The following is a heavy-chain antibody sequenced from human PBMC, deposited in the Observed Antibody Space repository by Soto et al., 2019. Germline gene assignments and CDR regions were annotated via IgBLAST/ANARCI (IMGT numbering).Heavy chain of an antibody. CDR1: GGTFSSYA. J-gene: IGHJ6*02. CDR3: AGIVVPAASRDV. D-gene: IGHD2-2*01. CDR2: IIPIFGTA. Sequence: SVKVSCKASGGTFSSYAISWVRQAPGQGLEWMGGIIPIFGTANYAQKFQGRVTITADESTSTAYMELSSLRSEDTAVYYCAGIVVPAASRDVWRQGTTVTVSS. V-gene: IGHV1-69*13.